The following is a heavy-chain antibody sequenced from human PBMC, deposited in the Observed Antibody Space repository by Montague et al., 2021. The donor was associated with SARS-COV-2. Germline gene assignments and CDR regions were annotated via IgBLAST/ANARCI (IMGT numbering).Heavy chain of an antibody. Sequence: CAISGDSVSSNSATWDWIRQSPSRGLEWLGRAYYRSMWKSDYARXXKSRIAINPDTSKNQFSLQLSSVTPEDTVLYYCVRGIEAAGSYDYWGQGTLVTVSS. D-gene: IGHD6-13*01. CDR2: AYYRSMWKS. CDR1: GDSVSSNSAT. CDR3: VRGIEAAGSYDY. J-gene: IGHJ4*02. V-gene: IGHV6-1*01.